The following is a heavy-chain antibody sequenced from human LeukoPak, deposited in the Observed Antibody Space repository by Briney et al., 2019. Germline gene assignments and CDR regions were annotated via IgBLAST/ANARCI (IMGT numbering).Heavy chain of an antibody. V-gene: IGHV3-53*01. CDR1: GFTVSSNY. Sequence: GGSLRLSCAASGFTVSSNYMSWVRQAPGKGLEWVSVIYSGGSTYYADSVKGRFTISRDNSKNTLYLQMNSLRAEDTAVYYCAKGFSSGNVYCFDYWGQGTLVTVSS. J-gene: IGHJ4*02. CDR2: IYSGGST. D-gene: IGHD3/OR15-3a*01. CDR3: AKGFSSGNVYCFDY.